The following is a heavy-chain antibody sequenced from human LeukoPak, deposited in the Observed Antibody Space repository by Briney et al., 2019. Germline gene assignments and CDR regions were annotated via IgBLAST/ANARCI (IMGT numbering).Heavy chain of an antibody. CDR1: GGSISRYY. CDR2: IYYTGRA. Sequence: PSETLSLTCTVSGGSISRYYWSWIRQPPGTGLEWIGYIYYTGRADYNPSLKSRVSMSVDTSKNQFSLRVNSMTAADTAVYYRAGGDFWSGAPTDWGQGTLVTVSS. V-gene: IGHV4-59*01. CDR3: AGGDFWSGAPTD. J-gene: IGHJ4*02. D-gene: IGHD3-3*01.